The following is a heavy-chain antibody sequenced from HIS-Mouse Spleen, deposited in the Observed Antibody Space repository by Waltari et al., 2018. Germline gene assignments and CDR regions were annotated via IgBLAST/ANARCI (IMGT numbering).Heavy chain of an antibody. D-gene: IGHD6-13*01. J-gene: IGHJ2*01. CDR2: IYYSGST. CDR1: GGSISSSISY. Sequence: QLQLQESGPGLVKPSETLSLTCTVSGGSISSSISYWGGIRQPPGKGLEWIGSIYYSGSTYYNPSLKSRVTISVDTSKNQFSLKLSSVTAADTAVYYCAREIPYSSSWYDWYFDLWGRGTLVTVSS. V-gene: IGHV4-39*07. CDR3: AREIPYSSSWYDWYFDL.